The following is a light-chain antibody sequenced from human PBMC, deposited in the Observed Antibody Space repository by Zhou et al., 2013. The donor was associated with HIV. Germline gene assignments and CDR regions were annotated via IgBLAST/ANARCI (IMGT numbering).Light chain of an antibody. Sequence: EIVMTQSPGTLSVSPGERATLSCRASQSVSSNLAWYQQKPGQAPRVLIYGASTRATGIPARFSGSGSGTEFTLTISSLQSEDFAVYYCQQYGYSPFTFGPGTKVDI. CDR2: GAS. CDR1: QSVSSN. J-gene: IGKJ3*01. CDR3: QQYGYSPFT. V-gene: IGKV3-15*01.